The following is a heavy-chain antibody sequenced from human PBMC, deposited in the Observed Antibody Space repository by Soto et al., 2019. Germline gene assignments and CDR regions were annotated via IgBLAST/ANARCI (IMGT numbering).Heavy chain of an antibody. CDR1: GFTFSSYA. D-gene: IGHD4-17*01. CDR2: ISYDGSNK. CDR3: AREPVRSEYGDYLIPYCYRMAV. Sequence: LRLSCAASGFTFSSYAMHWVRQAPGKGLEWVAVISYDGSNKYYADSVKGRFTISRDNSKNTLYLQMNSLRAEDTAVYYCAREPVRSEYGDYLIPYCYRMAVWGQGTTVTVPQ. V-gene: IGHV3-30-3*01. J-gene: IGHJ6*01.